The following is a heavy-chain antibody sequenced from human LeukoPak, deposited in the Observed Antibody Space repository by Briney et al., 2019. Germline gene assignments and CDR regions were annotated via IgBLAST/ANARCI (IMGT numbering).Heavy chain of an antibody. CDR3: ASPDADY. Sequence: AGGSLRLSCAASGFTFSSYAMHWVRQAPGKGLEWVAVISYDGSNKYYADSVKGRFTISRDNSKNTLYLQMNSLRAEDTAVYYCASPDADYWGQGTLVTVSS. CDR2: ISYDGSNK. J-gene: IGHJ4*02. V-gene: IGHV3-30-3*01. CDR1: GFTFSSYA.